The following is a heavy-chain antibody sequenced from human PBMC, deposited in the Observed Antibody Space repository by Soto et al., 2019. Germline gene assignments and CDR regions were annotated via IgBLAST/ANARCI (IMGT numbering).Heavy chain of an antibody. CDR2: ISVSGGSR. V-gene: IGHV3-23*01. CDR3: ASDLPGWEDDDYGMGV. Sequence: GGSLRLSCAASGFTFSTYAMSWVRQTPGKGPEWVSGISVSGGSRYYADSVKGRFTISRDTSKNTLYLQMNSLRAEDTALYYCASDLPGWEDDDYGMGVWGQGNTAPVS. J-gene: IGHJ6*02. CDR1: GFTFSTYA. D-gene: IGHD1-26*01.